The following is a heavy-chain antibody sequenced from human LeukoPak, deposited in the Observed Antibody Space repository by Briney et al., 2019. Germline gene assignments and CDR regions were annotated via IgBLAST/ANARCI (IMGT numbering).Heavy chain of an antibody. V-gene: IGHV3-21*01. CDR3: AKDMGYYDFWSGYPTYFDY. CDR1: GFTFSSYS. D-gene: IGHD3-3*01. J-gene: IGHJ4*02. CDR2: ISSSSSYI. Sequence: GGSLRLSCAASGFTFSSYSMNWVRQAPGKGLEWVSSISSSSSYIYYADSVKGRFTISRDNAKNSLYLQMNSLRAEVTAVYYCAKDMGYYDFWSGYPTYFDYWGQGTPVTVSS.